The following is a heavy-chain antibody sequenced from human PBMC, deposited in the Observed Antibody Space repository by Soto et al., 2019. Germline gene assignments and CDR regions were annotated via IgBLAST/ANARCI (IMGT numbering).Heavy chain of an antibody. CDR1: GYTFSNYG. J-gene: IGHJ5*02. CDR3: ARGGSGYCSGGSCPSNWFDP. Sequence: QVQLVQSGAEVKKPGASVKVSCKASGYTFSNYGITWVRQAPDQGLEWMGWINPNNGNTNSAQKFQGRVTMTTDRSTSTAYMELRSLTSDDTAVYYCARGGSGYCSGGSCPSNWFDPWGQGTLVTVSS. V-gene: IGHV1-18*01. CDR2: INPNNGNT. D-gene: IGHD2-15*01.